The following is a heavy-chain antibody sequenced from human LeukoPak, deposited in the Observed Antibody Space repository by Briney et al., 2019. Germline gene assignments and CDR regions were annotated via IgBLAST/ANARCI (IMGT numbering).Heavy chain of an antibody. CDR1: GGSFSGYY. CDR2: IYYSGST. V-gene: IGHV4-34*11. J-gene: IGHJ6*03. CDR3: TRDRSYYMDV. Sequence: SETLSLTCAVYGGSFSGYYWSWIRQPPGKGLEWIGSIYYSGSTNYNPSLKSRVTISEDTSKNQFSLKLSSVTAADTAVYYCTRDRSYYMDVWGKGTTVTISS.